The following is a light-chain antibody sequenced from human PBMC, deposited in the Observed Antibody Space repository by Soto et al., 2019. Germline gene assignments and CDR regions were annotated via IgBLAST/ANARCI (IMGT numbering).Light chain of an antibody. CDR3: ESFDRGLGRYRV. V-gene: IGLV1-40*01. J-gene: IGLJ3*02. Sequence: QSVLTQPPSVSGAPGQTVTISCTGSTSNLGAGYGVHWYQQLPGKVPRLLIYASTNRPSGVPDRFSGSKSGASASLAITGLLAADEADYYCESFDRGLGRYRVFGGGTKLTVL. CDR1: TSNLGAGYG. CDR2: AST.